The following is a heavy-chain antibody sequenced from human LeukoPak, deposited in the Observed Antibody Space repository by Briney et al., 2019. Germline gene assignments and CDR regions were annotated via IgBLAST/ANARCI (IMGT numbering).Heavy chain of an antibody. Sequence: GGSLRLSCAASGFTVSHNYMSWVRQAPGKGLEWVSVIYSAGDTSYADSVKGRFTISRDNAKNSLYLQMNSLRAEDTASYYCAKDIADTAMVFDYWGQGTLVTVSS. J-gene: IGHJ4*02. CDR2: IYSAGDT. CDR3: AKDIADTAMVFDY. D-gene: IGHD5-18*01. V-gene: IGHV3-53*05. CDR1: GFTVSHNY.